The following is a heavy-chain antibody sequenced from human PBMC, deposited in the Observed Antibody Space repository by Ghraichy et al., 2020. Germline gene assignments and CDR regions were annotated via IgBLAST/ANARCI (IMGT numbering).Heavy chain of an antibody. D-gene: IGHD3-16*01. V-gene: IGHV1-69*13. CDR2: IIPIFGTA. Sequence: SVKVSCKASGGTFSSYAISWVRQAPGQGLEWMGGIIPIFGTANYAQKFQGRVTITADESTSTAYMELSSLRSEDTAVYYCAREWSSFGGFDIWGQGTMVTVSS. CDR1: GGTFSSYA. J-gene: IGHJ3*02. CDR3: AREWSSFGGFDI.